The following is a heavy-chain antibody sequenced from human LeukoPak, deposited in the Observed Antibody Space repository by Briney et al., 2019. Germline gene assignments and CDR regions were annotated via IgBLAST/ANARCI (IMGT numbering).Heavy chain of an antibody. V-gene: IGHV4-59*08. CDR3: ARLTRLSTSPDRYYLDY. CDR2: IYYSGST. D-gene: IGHD6-6*01. J-gene: IGHJ4*02. Sequence: SETLSLTCTVSGGSIRGYYWSWIRQPLGKGLEWIGYIYYSGSTNYNPSLQSRVNISVDTSKNQFSLNLTSVTAADTAVYYCARLTRLSTSPDRYYLDYWGQGTLVTVSS. CDR1: GGSIRGYY.